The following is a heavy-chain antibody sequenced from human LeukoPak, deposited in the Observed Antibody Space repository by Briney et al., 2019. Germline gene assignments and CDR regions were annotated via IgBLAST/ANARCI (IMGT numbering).Heavy chain of an antibody. CDR1: GFTCSSYE. D-gene: IGHD3-10*02. Sequence: PGGSLRLSCAASGFTCSSYEMNWVRQAPGKWLEWVSYISSSGSTIDYADSVKGRFTISSDNAKNSLYMQMNSLRAEDTAVYYCAELGITMIGGVWGKGTTVTISS. V-gene: IGHV3-48*03. CDR3: AELGITMIGGV. J-gene: IGHJ6*04. CDR2: ISSSGSTI.